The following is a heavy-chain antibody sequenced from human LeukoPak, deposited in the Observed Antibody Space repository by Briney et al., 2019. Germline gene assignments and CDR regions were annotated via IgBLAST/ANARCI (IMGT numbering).Heavy chain of an antibody. Sequence: GGSLRLSCAASGFTFSSYWMHWVRQAPGKGLEWVSYISSSSSTIYYADSVKGRFTISRDNAKNSLYLQLNSLRAEDTAVYYCARTSAARYAFDIWGQGTMVTVSS. D-gene: IGHD6-6*01. CDR1: GFTFSSYW. CDR3: ARTSAARYAFDI. V-gene: IGHV3-48*01. J-gene: IGHJ3*02. CDR2: ISSSSSTI.